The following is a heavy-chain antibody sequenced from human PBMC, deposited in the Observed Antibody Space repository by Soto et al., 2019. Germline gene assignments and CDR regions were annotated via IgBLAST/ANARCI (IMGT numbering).Heavy chain of an antibody. V-gene: IGHV1-58*01. CDR2: IVVGSGNT. CDR3: AADTTGYSSGWYYFDY. CDR1: GFTFTSSA. J-gene: IGHJ4*02. D-gene: IGHD6-19*01. Sequence: SVKVSCKASGFTFTSSAVQWVRQARGQRLEWIGWIVVGSGNTNYAQKFQERVTITRDMSTSTAYMELSSLRSEDTAVYYCAADTTGYSSGWYYFDYWGQGALVTVSS.